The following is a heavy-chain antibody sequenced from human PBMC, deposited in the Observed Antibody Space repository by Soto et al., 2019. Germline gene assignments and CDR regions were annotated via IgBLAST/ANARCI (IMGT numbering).Heavy chain of an antibody. V-gene: IGHV1-8*01. Sequence: GASVKVSCKASGYTFTSYDINWVRQATGQGLEWMGWMNPNSGNTGYAQKFQGRVTMTRNTSISTAYMELSSLRSEDTAVYYCARVCLGTSCYSPGDAFDIWGQGTMVTVSS. CDR3: ARVCLGTSCYSPGDAFDI. CDR2: MNPNSGNT. J-gene: IGHJ3*02. D-gene: IGHD2-2*01. CDR1: GYTFTSYD.